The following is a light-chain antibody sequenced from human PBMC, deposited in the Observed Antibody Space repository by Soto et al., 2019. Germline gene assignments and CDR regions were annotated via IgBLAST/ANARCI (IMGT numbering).Light chain of an antibody. V-gene: IGLV1-40*01. CDR2: GHN. CDR1: YANIGAGYE. CDR3: AAWDDSLNGGV. J-gene: IGLJ3*02. Sequence: QSVLTQPPSVSGAPGQRVTISCTGSYANIGAGYEVHWYQQIPGTAPKLLISGHNNRPSGVPDRFSGSKSGTSASLAISGLQSEDEADYYCAAWDDSLNGGVFGGGTKVTVL.